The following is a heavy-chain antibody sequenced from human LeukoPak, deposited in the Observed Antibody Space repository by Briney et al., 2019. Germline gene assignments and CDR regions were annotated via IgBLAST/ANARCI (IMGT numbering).Heavy chain of an antibody. V-gene: IGHV3-21*01. Sequence: GGSLRLSCAASGFTFSTYTMNWVRQAPGKGLEWVSSISSIGRYIYYADSVKGRFTISRDNTKNSLYLQMNSLSPEDTAVYYCAREETDYFDHWGQGTLVTVSS. CDR2: ISSIGRYI. CDR1: GFTFSTYT. J-gene: IGHJ4*02. CDR3: AREETDYFDH.